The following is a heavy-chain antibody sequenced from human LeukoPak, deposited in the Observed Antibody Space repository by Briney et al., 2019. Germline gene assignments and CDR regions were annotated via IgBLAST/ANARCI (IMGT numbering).Heavy chain of an antibody. CDR3: ARCSLDYYYMDV. D-gene: IGHD6-13*01. J-gene: IGHJ6*03. V-gene: IGHV3-11*04. CDR1: GFTFSDYY. CDR2: ISSSGITI. Sequence: GGSLRLSCAASGFTFSDYYMSWIRQAPGKGLEWVSYISSSGITIYYADSVKGRFTISRDNTKNSLYLQMNSLRAEDTAVYYCARCSLDYYYMDVWGKGTTVTVSS.